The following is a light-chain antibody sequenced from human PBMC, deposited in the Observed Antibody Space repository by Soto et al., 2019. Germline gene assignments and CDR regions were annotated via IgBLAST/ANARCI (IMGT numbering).Light chain of an antibody. CDR3: QQYDNLPPNT. CDR1: QDISNY. Sequence: DIQMTQSPSSLSASVGDRVTITCRASQDISNYLNWYQQKPGKAPKLLIYDASNLETGVPSRFSGSGSGTDFTFTISSLQPEDIATYYCQQYDNLPPNTFGQGTRLEI. J-gene: IGKJ5*01. V-gene: IGKV1-33*01. CDR2: DAS.